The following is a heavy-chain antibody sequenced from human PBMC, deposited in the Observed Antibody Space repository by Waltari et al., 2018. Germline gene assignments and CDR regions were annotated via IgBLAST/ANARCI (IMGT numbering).Heavy chain of an antibody. V-gene: IGHV3-7*01. Sequence: DVQLVESGSGLVQPGGALRLSCAVSGFPFNPYWMNWVRQAPGKGLEWVANIEKDGSETNYVDSVKGRFTISRDNAKNSVYLQMNSLRAEDTAVYYCAAGAGWLIDYWGQGTLVTVSS. CDR1: GFPFNPYW. CDR3: AAGAGWLIDY. J-gene: IGHJ4*02. D-gene: IGHD6-19*01. CDR2: IEKDGSET.